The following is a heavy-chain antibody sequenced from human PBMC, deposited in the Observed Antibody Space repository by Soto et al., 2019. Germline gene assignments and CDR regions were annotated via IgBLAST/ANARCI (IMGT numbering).Heavy chain of an antibody. CDR1: GGSISSSSYY. Sequence: SETLSLTCTVSGGSISSSSYYWGWIRQPPGKGLEWIGSIYYSGSTYYNPSLKSRVTISVDTSKNQFSLKLSSVTAADTAVYYCARWFGELGNWFDPWGQGTLVTVSS. V-gene: IGHV4-39*01. CDR3: ARWFGELGNWFDP. CDR2: IYYSGST. J-gene: IGHJ5*02. D-gene: IGHD3-10*01.